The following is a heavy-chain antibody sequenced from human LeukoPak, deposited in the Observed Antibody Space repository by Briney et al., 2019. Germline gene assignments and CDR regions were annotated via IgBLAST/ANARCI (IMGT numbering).Heavy chain of an antibody. CDR3: ARDHGWGSPPYYFDY. Sequence: SETLSLTCAVSGGSISSGGHSWSWIRQPPGKGLEWIGYIYHSGSTYYNPSLKSRVTISVDRSKNQFSLKLSSVTAADTAVYYCARDHGWGSPPYYFDYWGQGTLVTVSS. CDR2: IYHSGST. V-gene: IGHV4-30-2*01. D-gene: IGHD3-16*01. J-gene: IGHJ4*02. CDR1: GGSISSGGHS.